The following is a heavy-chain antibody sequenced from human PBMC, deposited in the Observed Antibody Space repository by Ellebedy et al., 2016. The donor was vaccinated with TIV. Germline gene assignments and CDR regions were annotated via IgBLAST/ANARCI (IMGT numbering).Heavy chain of an antibody. CDR2: TQRFGST. Sequence: GESLKISCVASGFTFSIYAMSWVRQAPGKGLEWVSLTQRFGSTLYADSAKGRFTICRHNYRNTLYLQMNSLKAEDTAMYYCARDIRWDWSGQRLDSWGQGTLVTVSS. D-gene: IGHD3-3*01. CDR3: ARDIRWDWSGQRLDS. CDR1: GFTFSIYA. J-gene: IGHJ1*01. V-gene: IGHV3-23*01.